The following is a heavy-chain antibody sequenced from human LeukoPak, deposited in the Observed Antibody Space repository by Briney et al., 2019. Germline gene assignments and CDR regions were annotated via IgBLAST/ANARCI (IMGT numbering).Heavy chain of an antibody. D-gene: IGHD3-22*01. CDR1: GGSISSYY. J-gene: IGHJ4*02. Sequence: SETLSLTCTVSGGSISSYYWSWIRQPPGKGLEWIGYIYYSGSTNYNPSLKSRVTISVDTSKNQFSLELSSVTAADTAVYYCARDRRLGYYDSSGYQHWGQGTLVTVSS. CDR3: ARDRRLGYYDSSGYQH. CDR2: IYYSGST. V-gene: IGHV4-59*01.